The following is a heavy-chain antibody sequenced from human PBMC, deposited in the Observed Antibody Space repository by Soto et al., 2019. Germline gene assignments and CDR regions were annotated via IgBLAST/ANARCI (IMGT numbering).Heavy chain of an antibody. CDR3: AKNPMEPVGTHFVDL. D-gene: IGHD6-13*01. V-gene: IGHV3-23*01. J-gene: IGHJ4*02. CDR2: ISGAAHGS. CDR1: GFNFADYA. Sequence: HPVGSLRLSCAGSGFNFADYALAWVRQAPGKGLEWVTSISGAAHGSFTADSVRGRFTVSRDNSKGTLFLQMNNLRAEDTAVYYCAKNPMEPVGTHFVDLWGQGTLVTVSS.